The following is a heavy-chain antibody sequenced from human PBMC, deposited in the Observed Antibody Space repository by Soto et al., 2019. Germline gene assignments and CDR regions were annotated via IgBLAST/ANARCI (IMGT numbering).Heavy chain of an antibody. CDR2: IYYSGST. CDR1: GGSISSGGYY. Sequence: SETLSLTCTVSGGSISSGGYYWSWIRQHPGKGLEWIGYIYYSGSTYYNPSLKSRVTISVDTSKNQFSLKLSSVTAADTAVYYCARGDYYDSQTFDYWGQGTLVTVSS. J-gene: IGHJ4*02. D-gene: IGHD3-22*01. CDR3: ARGDYYDSQTFDY. V-gene: IGHV4-31*03.